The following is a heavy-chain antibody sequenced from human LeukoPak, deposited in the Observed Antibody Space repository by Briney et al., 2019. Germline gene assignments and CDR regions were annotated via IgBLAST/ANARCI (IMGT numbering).Heavy chain of an antibody. Sequence: GGSLRLSCAASGFTFSSYAMSWVRQAPGEGLEWVSAISGSGGSTYYADSVKGRFTISRDNSKNTLYLQMNSLRAEDTAVYYCAKGGHYDSSGYYYSNDDYWGQGTLVTVSS. CDR1: GFTFSSYA. D-gene: IGHD3-22*01. V-gene: IGHV3-23*01. CDR2: ISGSGGST. CDR3: AKGGHYDSSGYYYSNDDY. J-gene: IGHJ4*02.